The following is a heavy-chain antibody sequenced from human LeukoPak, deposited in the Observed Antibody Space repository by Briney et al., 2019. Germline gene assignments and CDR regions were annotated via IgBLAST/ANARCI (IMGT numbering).Heavy chain of an antibody. CDR1: GFTFSSYG. CDR2: ISYDGSNK. D-gene: IGHD3-10*01. V-gene: IGHV3-30*18. Sequence: SGGSLRLSCAASGFTFSSYGMHWVRQAPGKGLEWVAVISYDGSNKYYADSVKGRFTISRDNSKNTLYLQMNSLRAEDTAVYYCANLLGFGDDAFDIWGQGTMVTVSS. CDR3: ANLLGFGDDAFDI. J-gene: IGHJ3*02.